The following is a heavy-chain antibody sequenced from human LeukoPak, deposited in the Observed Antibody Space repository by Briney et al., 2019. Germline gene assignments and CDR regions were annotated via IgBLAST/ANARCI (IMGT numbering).Heavy chain of an antibody. CDR1: GFPFSSYW. J-gene: IGHJ4*02. CDR2: IKQDGSKK. V-gene: IGHV3-7*04. Sequence: PGGSLTLSCVASGFPFSSYWMTWVRQAPGKGLEWVANIKQDGSKKSYVDSVKGRFTISRDSAKNSLYLQMNSLRAEDTAIYYCTRVGYIDEGIDYWGQGTLVTVSS. CDR3: TRVGYIDEGIDY. D-gene: IGHD5-24*01.